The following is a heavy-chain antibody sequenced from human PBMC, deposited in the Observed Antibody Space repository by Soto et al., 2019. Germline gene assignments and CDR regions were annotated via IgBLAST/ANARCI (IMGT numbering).Heavy chain of an antibody. V-gene: IGHV1-69*05. CDR1: GGTFSSYA. J-gene: IGHJ4*02. Sequence: LVKVSCKASGGTFSSYAISWVRQAPGQGLEWMGGIIPIFGTANYAQKFQGRFTISRDNAKNSLYLQMNSLRAEDTAVYYCAREISGWYYFDYWGQGTLVTVSS. CDR3: AREISGWYYFDY. D-gene: IGHD6-19*01. CDR2: IIPIFGTA.